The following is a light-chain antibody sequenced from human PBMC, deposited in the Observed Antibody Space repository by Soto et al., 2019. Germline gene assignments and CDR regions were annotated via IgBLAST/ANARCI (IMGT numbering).Light chain of an antibody. CDR1: QSVNSN. V-gene: IGKV3D-15*01. CDR3: QQYNDWFSIT. Sequence: EIVMTQSPATLSVSPGERGTLSCRASQSVNSNLAWYQQKPGQAPRLLIDGASTRATGIPARFSGSGSGTEFTLTISSLQSEDFGVYYCQQYNDWFSITFGQGTRLEIK. J-gene: IGKJ5*01. CDR2: GAS.